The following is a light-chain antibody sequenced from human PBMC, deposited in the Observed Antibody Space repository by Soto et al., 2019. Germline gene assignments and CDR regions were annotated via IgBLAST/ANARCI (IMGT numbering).Light chain of an antibody. CDR2: GAS. Sequence: EIVLTHAPATLSLSRGERATLSVRAVPSVDTYIAWYQQKPFQAPRLLIYGASNRATGIPARFSGSGSGTDFTLPITRLEPEDFAVYYCQQRHIWPPVTFGQGPRLETK. V-gene: IGKV3-11*01. CDR3: QQRHIWPPVT. J-gene: IGKJ5*01. CDR1: PSVDTY.